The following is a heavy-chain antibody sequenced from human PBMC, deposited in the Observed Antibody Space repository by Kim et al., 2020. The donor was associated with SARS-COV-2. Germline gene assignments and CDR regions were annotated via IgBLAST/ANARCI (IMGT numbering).Heavy chain of an antibody. V-gene: IGHV1-24*01. D-gene: IGHD4-17*01. CDR3: ATIHYGPFDY. Sequence: EKIYAQKFQGRVTMTEETSTDTAYMGLSSLRSEDTAVYYCATIHYGPFDYWGQGTLVTVSS. CDR2: EK. J-gene: IGHJ4*02.